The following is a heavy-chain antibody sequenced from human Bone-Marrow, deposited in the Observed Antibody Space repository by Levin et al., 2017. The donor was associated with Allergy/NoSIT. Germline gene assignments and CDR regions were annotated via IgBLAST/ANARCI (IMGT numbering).Heavy chain of an antibody. D-gene: IGHD1-1*01. CDR3: ARDPRQRTGGYGIDV. Sequence: SQTLSLTCTVSSGSINSYYWSWIRQPAGEGLEWIGRIHVTGITDYNPSLKSRVTLSVDTSNNQFSLRLSSVTAADTGVYYCARDPRQRTGGYGIDVWGQGTTVVVSS. J-gene: IGHJ6*02. V-gene: IGHV4-4*07. CDR2: IHVTGIT. CDR1: SGSINSYY.